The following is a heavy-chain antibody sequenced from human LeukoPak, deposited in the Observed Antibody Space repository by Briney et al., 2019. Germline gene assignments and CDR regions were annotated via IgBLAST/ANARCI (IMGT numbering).Heavy chain of an antibody. V-gene: IGHV3-23*01. J-gene: IGHJ4*02. CDR1: GFTFSSYA. CDR3: AKTCARYYDFWSGYSEFDY. CDR2: ISGSGGST. Sequence: GGSLRLSCAASGFTFSSYAMSWVRQAPGKGLEWVSAISGSGGSTYYADSVTGRFTISRDNSKNTLYLQMNSLRAEDTAVYYCAKTCARYYDFWSGYSEFDYWGQGTLVSVSS. D-gene: IGHD3-3*01.